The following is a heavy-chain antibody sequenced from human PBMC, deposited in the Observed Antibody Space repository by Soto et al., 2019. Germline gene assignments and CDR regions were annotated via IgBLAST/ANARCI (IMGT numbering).Heavy chain of an antibody. D-gene: IGHD4-4*01. CDR2: IYYSGST. J-gene: IGHJ5*02. CDR3: ARSVPRGPADYSNYVGWFDP. Sequence: SETLSLTCTVSGGSISSYYWSWIRQPPGKGLEWIGYIYYSGSTNYNPSLKSRVTISVDTSKNQFSLKLSSVTAADTAVYYCARSVPRGPADYSNYVGWFDPWGQGTLVTVSS. V-gene: IGHV4-59*01. CDR1: GGSISSYY.